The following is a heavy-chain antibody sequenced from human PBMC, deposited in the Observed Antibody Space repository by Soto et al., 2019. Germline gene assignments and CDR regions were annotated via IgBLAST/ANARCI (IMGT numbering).Heavy chain of an antibody. D-gene: IGHD6-13*01. CDR2: ISAYNGNT. J-gene: IGHJ4*02. CDR1: GYTFTSYG. CDR3: AREAAAGTLDY. Sequence: QAQLVQSGAEVKKPGASVKVSCKASGYTFTSYGISWVRQAPGQGLERMGWISAYNGNTNYAQKLQGRVAMTTDTSTSTAYRELRSLRSDDTAVYYCAREAAAGTLDYWGQGTLVTVSS. V-gene: IGHV1-18*01.